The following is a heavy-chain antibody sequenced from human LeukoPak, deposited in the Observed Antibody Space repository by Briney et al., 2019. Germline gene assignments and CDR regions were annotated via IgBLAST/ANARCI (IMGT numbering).Heavy chain of an antibody. D-gene: IGHD1-14*01. J-gene: IGHJ4*02. V-gene: IGHV4-34*01. CDR3: ARDAVSYYFDY. CDR1: GGFFSGYY. Sequence: PSETLSLTCAVYGGFFSGYYWSWIRQPPGKGLEWIGEINHSGSTNYNPSLKSRVTISVDTSKNQFSLKLSSVTAADTAVYYCARDAVSYYFDYWGQGTLVTVSS. CDR2: INHSGST.